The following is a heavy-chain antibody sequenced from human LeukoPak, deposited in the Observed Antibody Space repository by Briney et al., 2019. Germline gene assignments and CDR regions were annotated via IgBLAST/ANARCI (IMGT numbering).Heavy chain of an antibody. Sequence: PGGSLRLSCAASGFTFSSYSMNWVRQAPGKGLEWVSSISSSSSSIYYADSVKGRFTISRDNAKNSLYLQMSSLRAEDTAVYYCAGPGPRADYWGQGTLVTVSS. CDR1: GFTFSSYS. CDR3: AGPGPRADY. CDR2: ISSSSSSI. D-gene: IGHD3-10*01. V-gene: IGHV3-21*01. J-gene: IGHJ4*02.